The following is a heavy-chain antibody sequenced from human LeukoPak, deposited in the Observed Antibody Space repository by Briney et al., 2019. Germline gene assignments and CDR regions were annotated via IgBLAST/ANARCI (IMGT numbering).Heavy chain of an antibody. J-gene: IGHJ4*02. D-gene: IGHD2-15*01. CDR2: IYSGGST. Sequence: GGSLRLSCAASEFSVGSNYMTWVRQAPGKGLEWVSVIYSGGSTYYADSVKGRFTISRDNSKNTLYLQMNSLRAEDTAVYYCARDTPPAYWGQGTLVTVSS. CDR3: ARDTPPAY. V-gene: IGHV3-53*01. CDR1: EFSVGSNY.